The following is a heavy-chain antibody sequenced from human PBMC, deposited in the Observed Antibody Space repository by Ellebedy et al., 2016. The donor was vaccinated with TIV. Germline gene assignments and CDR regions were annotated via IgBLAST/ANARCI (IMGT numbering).Heavy chain of an antibody. CDR2: ISGDNGKT. D-gene: IGHD6-13*01. CDR1: GYTFTSYG. Sequence: AASVKVSCKTSGYTFTSYGISWLRQAPGQGLEWVGWISGDNGKTNYARDLQGRVTMTTDTSTSTAYMELRSLRSDDTAVYYCARDYTSSWRYYYYGMDVWGQGTTVTVSS. CDR3: ARDYTSSWRYYYYGMDV. J-gene: IGHJ6*02. V-gene: IGHV1-18*01.